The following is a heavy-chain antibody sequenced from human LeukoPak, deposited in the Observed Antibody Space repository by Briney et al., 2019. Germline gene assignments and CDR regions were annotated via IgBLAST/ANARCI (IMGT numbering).Heavy chain of an antibody. Sequence: GGSLSRSCAASGFTFSNYWMSWVRPAPGQGLEWVANIKQDGSEKNFVDSVKGRFTISRDNAKNSLYLQMNSLRAEDTAVYYCARATGVRYFDYWGQGTLVTVSS. J-gene: IGHJ4*02. D-gene: IGHD7-27*01. CDR1: GFTFSNYW. CDR2: IKQDGSEK. CDR3: ARATGVRYFDY. V-gene: IGHV3-7*04.